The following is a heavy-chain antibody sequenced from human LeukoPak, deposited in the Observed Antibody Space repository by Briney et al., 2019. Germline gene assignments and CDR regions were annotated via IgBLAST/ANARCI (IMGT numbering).Heavy chain of an antibody. J-gene: IGHJ4*02. Sequence: SETLSLTCAVYGGSFSGYYWSWIRQPPGKGLEWIGEINHSGSTNYNPSLESRVTISVDTSKNQFSLKLSSVTAADTAVYYCARGRSTYYDILTGCLFDYWGQGTLVTVSS. V-gene: IGHV4-34*01. CDR3: ARGRSTYYDILTGCLFDY. D-gene: IGHD3-9*01. CDR2: INHSGST. CDR1: GGSFSGYY.